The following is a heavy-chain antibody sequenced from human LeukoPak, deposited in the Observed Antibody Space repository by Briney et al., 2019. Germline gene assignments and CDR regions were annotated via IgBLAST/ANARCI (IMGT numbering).Heavy chain of an antibody. D-gene: IGHD3-16*01. J-gene: IGHJ6*02. V-gene: IGHV3-7*03. Sequence: TGGSLRLSCAASGFTSSSYWMNWARQAPGKGLEWVASISHNGNVNYYVDSVKGRFTISRDNAKNSLYLQMSNLRAEDTAVYFCARGGGLDVWGQGATVTVSS. CDR3: ARGGGLDV. CDR2: ISHNGNVN. CDR1: GFTSSSYW.